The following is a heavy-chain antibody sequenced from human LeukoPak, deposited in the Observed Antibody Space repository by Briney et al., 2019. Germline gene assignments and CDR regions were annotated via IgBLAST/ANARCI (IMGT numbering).Heavy chain of an antibody. J-gene: IGHJ4*02. CDR1: GFTFSSYA. V-gene: IGHV3-23*01. CDR2: ISGSGGST. D-gene: IGHD3-22*01. Sequence: PGGSLRLSCAASGFTFSSYAMSWVRQAPGKGLEWVSAISGSGGSTYYADSVKGRFTISRDNSKNTLYLQMNSLRAEDTAVYYCAKDLDLVVINLGVFDYWGQGTLVTVSS. CDR3: AKDLDLVVINLGVFDY.